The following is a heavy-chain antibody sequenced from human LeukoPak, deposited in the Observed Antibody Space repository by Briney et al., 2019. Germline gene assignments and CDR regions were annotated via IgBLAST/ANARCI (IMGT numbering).Heavy chain of an antibody. J-gene: IGHJ4*02. CDR3: ARLDSSGWSHKADY. D-gene: IGHD6-19*01. V-gene: IGHV4-39*01. CDR1: GGSISSSSYY. CDR2: IYYSGST. Sequence: SETLSLTCTVSGGSISSSSYYWGWIRQPPGKGLEWIGTIYYSGSTYYNPSLKSRVTISVDTSKNQFSLKLSSVTAADTAVYYCARLDSSGWSHKADYWGQGTLVTVSS.